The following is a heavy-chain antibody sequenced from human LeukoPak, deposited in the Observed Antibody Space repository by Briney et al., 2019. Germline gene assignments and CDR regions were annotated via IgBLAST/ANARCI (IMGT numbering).Heavy chain of an antibody. CDR2: INPNSGGT. V-gene: IGHV1-2*02. Sequence: GASVKVSCKASGYTFTGYYMHWVRQAPGHGLEWMGWINPNSGGTNYAQKFQGRVTMTRDTSISTAYMELSRLRSDDTAVYYCARARYYDSSGYYGDYWGQGTLVTVSS. J-gene: IGHJ4*02. CDR3: ARARYYDSSGYYGDY. D-gene: IGHD3-22*01. CDR1: GYTFTGYY.